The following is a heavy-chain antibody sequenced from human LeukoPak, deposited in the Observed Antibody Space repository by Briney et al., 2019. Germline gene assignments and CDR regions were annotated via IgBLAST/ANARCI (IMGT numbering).Heavy chain of an antibody. J-gene: IGHJ4*02. CDR2: IYYSGNT. Sequence: TSETLSLTCSASGATITSYSWSWIRQAPGKGLEWIGYIYYSGNTNYNPSLKSRVTISVDTSNNKVSLNLNSVTAADTAVYYCARFVGSGLDYWGQGTLLTVSS. D-gene: IGHD2-15*01. V-gene: IGHV4-59*01. CDR1: GATITSYS. CDR3: ARFVGSGLDY.